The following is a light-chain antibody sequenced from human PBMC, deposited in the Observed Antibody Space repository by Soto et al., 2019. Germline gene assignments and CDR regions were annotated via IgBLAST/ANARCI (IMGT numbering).Light chain of an antibody. CDR2: RNN. J-gene: IGLJ2*01. CDR3: AAWDDSLSVV. V-gene: IGLV1-47*01. CDR1: SSNIGSNY. Sequence: QSVLTQPPSASGTPGQRGTISCSGSSSNIGSNYVYWYQQLPGTAPKLLIYRNNQRPSGVPDRFSGSKSGTSDSLAISGLRSEDEADYYCAAWDDSLSVVVGGGTKLTVL.